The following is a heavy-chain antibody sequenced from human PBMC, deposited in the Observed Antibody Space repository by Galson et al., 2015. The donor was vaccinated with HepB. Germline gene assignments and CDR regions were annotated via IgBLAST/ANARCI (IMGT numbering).Heavy chain of an antibody. CDR3: ARGAPQRYGSGSYYGFDY. V-gene: IGHV3-7*03. CDR2: IKQDGSEK. Sequence: SLRLSCAASGFTFSSYWMSWVRQAPGKGLEWVANIKQDGSEKYYVDSVKGRFTISRDNAKNSLYLQMNSLRAEDTAVYYCARGAPQRYGSGSYYGFDYWGQGTLVTVSS. D-gene: IGHD3-10*01. CDR1: GFTFSSYW. J-gene: IGHJ4*02.